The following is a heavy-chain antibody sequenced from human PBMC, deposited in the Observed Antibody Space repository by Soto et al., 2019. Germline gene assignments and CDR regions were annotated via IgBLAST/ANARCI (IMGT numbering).Heavy chain of an antibody. V-gene: IGHV4-34*01. D-gene: IGHD6-6*01. Sequence: PSETQSLPCGVYGGSFRGYYWSWIRQPPGKGLEWIGEINHSGSTNYNPSLKSRVTISVDTSKNQFSLKLSSVTAADTAVYYCASGRKAARPYYYYGMDVWVQGTSVTGS. CDR2: INHSGST. CDR3: ASGRKAARPYYYYGMDV. J-gene: IGHJ6*02. CDR1: GGSFRGYY.